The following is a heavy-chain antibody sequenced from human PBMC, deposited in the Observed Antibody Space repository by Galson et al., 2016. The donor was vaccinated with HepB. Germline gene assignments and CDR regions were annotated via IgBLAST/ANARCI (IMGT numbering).Heavy chain of an antibody. CDR2: IYWDDDK. Sequence: PALVKPTQTLTLTCTFSGFSLSTSGVGVGWIRQPPGKALEWLAVIYWDDDKRYSPSLRSRLTITKDTSQDQVVLTMTNMDPVDTATYYCAHRHGDPWGQGTRVTVSS. V-gene: IGHV2-5*02. J-gene: IGHJ5*02. CDR1: GFSLSTSGVG. CDR3: AHRHGDP.